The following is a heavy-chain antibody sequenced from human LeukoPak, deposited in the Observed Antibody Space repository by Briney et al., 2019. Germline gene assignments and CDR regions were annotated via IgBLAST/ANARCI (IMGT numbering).Heavy chain of an antibody. CDR3: ARVERDYYDSSGYYYLFDY. J-gene: IGHJ4*02. CDR1: GGSFSDYY. V-gene: IGHV4-59*01. D-gene: IGHD3-22*01. Sequence: SETLSLTCAVYGGSFSDYYWSWIRQPPGKGLEWIGYIYYSGSTNYNPSLKSRVTISVDTSKNQFSLKLSSVTAADTAVYYCARVERDYYDSSGYYYLFDYWGQGTLVTVSS. CDR2: IYYSGST.